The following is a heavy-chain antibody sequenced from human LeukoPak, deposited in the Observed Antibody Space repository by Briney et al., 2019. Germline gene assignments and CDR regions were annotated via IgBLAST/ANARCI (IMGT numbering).Heavy chain of an antibody. CDR1: GGSFSGYY. V-gene: IGHV4-34*01. D-gene: IGHD6-13*01. CDR3: AREGAAADYDY. CDR2: INHSGST. Sequence: SETLSLTCAVYGGSFSGYYWSWIRQPPGKGLEWIGEINHSGSTNYNPSLKSRVTISVDTSKNQFSLKLSSVTAADTAVYYCAREGAAADYDYWGQGTLVTVSS. J-gene: IGHJ4*02.